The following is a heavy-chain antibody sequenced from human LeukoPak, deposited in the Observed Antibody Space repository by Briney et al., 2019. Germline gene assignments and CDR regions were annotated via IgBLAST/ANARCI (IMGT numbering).Heavy chain of an antibody. CDR3: ARGYDSSGYWHYYYYYMDV. D-gene: IGHD3-22*01. V-gene: IGHV4-59*01. CDR1: GGSISSYY. CDR2: VYYSGST. Sequence: SETLSLTCTVSGGSISSYYWSWIRQPPGKGLEWIGYVYYSGSTNYNPSLKSRVTISVDTSKNQFSLRLSSVTAADTAVYYCARGYDSSGYWHYYYYYMDVWGKGTTVTISS. J-gene: IGHJ6*03.